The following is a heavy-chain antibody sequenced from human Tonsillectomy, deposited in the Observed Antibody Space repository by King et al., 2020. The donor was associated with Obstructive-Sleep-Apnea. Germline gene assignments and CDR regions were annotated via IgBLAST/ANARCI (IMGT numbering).Heavy chain of an antibody. J-gene: IGHJ4*02. D-gene: IGHD6-19*01. CDR2: ISSIGTYI. CDR3: ARESGDWLVDS. Sequence: VQLVESGGGVVKPGGSLRLSCASSGFTFTDYDYYMSWIRKAPGKGLEWVAYISSIGTYIKYADSLKGRFTISSDNAANSVYFQMNSLRVDHTALYFCARESGDWLVDSWGQGTLVIVSS. CDR1: GFTFTDYDYY. V-gene: IGHV3-11*06.